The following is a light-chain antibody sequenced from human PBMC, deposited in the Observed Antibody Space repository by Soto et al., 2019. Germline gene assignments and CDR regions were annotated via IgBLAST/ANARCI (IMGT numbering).Light chain of an antibody. J-gene: IGKJ1*01. Sequence: EIVLTQSPGTLSLSPGERATLSCRASQSVSNNYLAWYQQKPGQAPSLLIFGASNRAPDIPDRFSGSGSGTDFTLTISNLQPDDFASYCCQQYNTYPWTFGQGTKVDIK. CDR3: QQYNTYPWT. CDR2: GAS. CDR1: QSVSNNY. V-gene: IGKV3-20*01.